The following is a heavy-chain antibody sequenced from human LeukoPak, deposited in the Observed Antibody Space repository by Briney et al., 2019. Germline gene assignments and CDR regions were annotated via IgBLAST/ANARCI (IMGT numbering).Heavy chain of an antibody. CDR3: ARAASYSSGWFLYFDY. Sequence: SETLSLTCTVSGGSISSYYWSWIRRPAGKGLEWIGRIYTSGSTNYNPSLKSRVTMSVDTSKNQFSLKLSSVTAADTAVYYCARAASYSSGWFLYFDYWGRGTLVTVSS. V-gene: IGHV4-4*07. D-gene: IGHD6-19*01. CDR1: GGSISSYY. CDR2: IYTSGST. J-gene: IGHJ4*02.